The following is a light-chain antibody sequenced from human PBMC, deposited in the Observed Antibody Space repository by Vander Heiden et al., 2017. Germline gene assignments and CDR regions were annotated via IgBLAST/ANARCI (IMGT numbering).Light chain of an antibody. V-gene: IGKV3-11*01. Sequence: EIVLTQSPATLSLSPGERAILSCRASQSVSSSLAWYQQKPGQAPRLLIYEASNRATGIPARFSGSGSGTDFTLTISSLEPEDFAVYYCQQRSNWPLTFGGGTKVEIK. CDR2: EAS. CDR3: QQRSNWPLT. J-gene: IGKJ4*01. CDR1: QSVSSS.